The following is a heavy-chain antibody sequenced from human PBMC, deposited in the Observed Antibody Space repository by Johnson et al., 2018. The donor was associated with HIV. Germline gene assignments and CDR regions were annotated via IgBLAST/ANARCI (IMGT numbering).Heavy chain of an antibody. V-gene: IGHV3-53*01. CDR1: GFLVSSNY. CDR3: ARGFSDSSGYGYAFDI. Sequence: EVQLVESGGGLIQPGGSLRLSCAASGFLVSSNYMSWVRQAPGKGLAWVSLIYSGGLTYYADSVMGRFTISRDNFKNTLYLQMNSLRVEDTALYYCARGFSDSSGYGYAFDIWGQGTMVTVSS. D-gene: IGHD3-22*01. J-gene: IGHJ3*02. CDR2: IYSGGLT.